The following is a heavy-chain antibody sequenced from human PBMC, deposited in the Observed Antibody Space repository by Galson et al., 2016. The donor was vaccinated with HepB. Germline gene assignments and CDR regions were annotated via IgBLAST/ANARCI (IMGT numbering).Heavy chain of an antibody. CDR3: AGGSGWDAEH. CDR1: GLTFSSYW. J-gene: IGHJ1*01. D-gene: IGHD1-26*01. CDR2: IKDDGSEK. V-gene: IGHV3-7*03. Sequence: SLRLSCAASGLTFSSYWVNWVRQARGKGLERVANIKDDGSEKNYVDSVKGRFTISRDNAQDSLYLQMNTLRAEDTAVYYCAGGSGWDAEHWGQGTLVTVSS.